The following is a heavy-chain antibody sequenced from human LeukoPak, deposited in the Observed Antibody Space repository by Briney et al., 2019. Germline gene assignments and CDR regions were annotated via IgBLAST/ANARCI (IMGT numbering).Heavy chain of an antibody. CDR3: AKDQAGA. CDR2: IRYDGSEE. CDR1: GFTFSSYG. V-gene: IGHV3-30*02. Sequence: GSLRLSCAASGFTFSSYGMHWVRQAPGKGLEWVAFIRYDGSEEYYAESLRGRFTISRDNSKDTLYLQMNSLRAEDTAVYYCAKDQAGAWGQGTLVTVSS. D-gene: IGHD1-26*01. J-gene: IGHJ5*02.